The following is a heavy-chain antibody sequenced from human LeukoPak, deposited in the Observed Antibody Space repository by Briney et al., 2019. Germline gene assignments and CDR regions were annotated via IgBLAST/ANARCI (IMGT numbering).Heavy chain of an antibody. D-gene: IGHD3-22*01. Sequence: PGGSLRLSCAASGFTFSDYYMSWIRQAPGKGLEWVSYISGSGSTIYYADSVKGRFTISRDSAKNSLYLQMNSLRAEDTAVYYCASGHYYDSMDYWGQGTLVTVSS. CDR1: GFTFSDYY. CDR3: ASGHYYDSMDY. J-gene: IGHJ4*02. CDR2: ISGSGSTI. V-gene: IGHV3-11*04.